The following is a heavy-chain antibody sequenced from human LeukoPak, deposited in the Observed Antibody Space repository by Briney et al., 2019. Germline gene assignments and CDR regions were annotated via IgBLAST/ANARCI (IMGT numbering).Heavy chain of an antibody. CDR2: ISYDARNN. D-gene: IGHD5-12*01. CDR1: GFTFSRSA. V-gene: IGHV3-30*04. J-gene: IGHJ4*02. CDR3: AREIVATIGFDY. Sequence: GKSLRLSCAASGFTFSRSAMHWVRQAPGKGLEWVAVISYDARNNYYADSVKGRFTISRDNSKSTLHLQMNSLRPEDTAVYYCAREIVATIGFDYWGQGTLVTVSS.